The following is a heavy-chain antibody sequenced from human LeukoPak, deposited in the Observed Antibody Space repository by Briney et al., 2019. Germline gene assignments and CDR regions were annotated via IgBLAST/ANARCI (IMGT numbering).Heavy chain of an antibody. D-gene: IGHD6-19*01. CDR2: IKEDGSEK. CDR1: QFSFSYYW. CDR3: AKGSSGWPTTSSI. V-gene: IGHV3-7*03. Sequence: GGSLRLSCAASQFSFSYYWMSWVRQAPGKGLEWVANIKEDGSEKHYVDSVKGRFTISRDNSKNTLYLQMNSLRAEDTAVYYCAKGSSGWPTTSSIWGQGTLVTVSS. J-gene: IGHJ4*02.